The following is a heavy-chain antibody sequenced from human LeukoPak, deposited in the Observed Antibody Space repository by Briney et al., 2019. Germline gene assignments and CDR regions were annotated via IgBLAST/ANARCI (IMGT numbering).Heavy chain of an antibody. Sequence: SVKVSCKASGGTFSSYATSWVRQAPGQGLEWMGGIIPIFGTANYAQKFQGRVTITADESTSTAYMELSSLRPEDTAVYYCARDGSGAFDIWGQGTMVTVSS. V-gene: IGHV1-69*13. D-gene: IGHD1-14*01. CDR3: ARDGSGAFDI. CDR1: GGTFSSYA. CDR2: IIPIFGTA. J-gene: IGHJ3*02.